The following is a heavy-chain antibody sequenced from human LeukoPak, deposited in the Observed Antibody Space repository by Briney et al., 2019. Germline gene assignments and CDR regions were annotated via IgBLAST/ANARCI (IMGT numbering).Heavy chain of an antibody. CDR3: ARDRYCSSTSCHQLDY. J-gene: IGHJ4*02. D-gene: IGHD2-2*01. V-gene: IGHV1-46*01. CDR2: INPSGGST. Sequence: ASVKVSFKASGYTFTSYYMHWVRQAPGQGLEWMGIINPSGGSTSYAQKFQGRVTMTRDTSTSTVYMELSSLRSEDTAVYYCARDRYCSSTSCHQLDYWGQGTLVTVSS. CDR1: GYTFTSYY.